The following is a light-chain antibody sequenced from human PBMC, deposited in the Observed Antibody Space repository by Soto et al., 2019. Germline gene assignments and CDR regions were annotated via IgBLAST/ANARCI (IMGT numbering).Light chain of an antibody. V-gene: IGKV3-20*01. J-gene: IGKJ4*01. CDR3: QQYDNSPLT. CDR1: QSVSSSF. CDR2: GAS. Sequence: EIVLTQSPGTLSLSPGERATLSCRASQSVSSSFLAWYQQKPGQAPRLLIYGASSRATGIPDRFSGSGSGTDFTLTISRLEPEDLAVYYCQQYDNSPLTVGGGTKVEIK.